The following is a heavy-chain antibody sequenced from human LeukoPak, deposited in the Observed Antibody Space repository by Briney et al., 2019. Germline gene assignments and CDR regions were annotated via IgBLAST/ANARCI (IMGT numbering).Heavy chain of an antibody. V-gene: IGHV3-23*01. CDR1: GFTFSSYG. CDR2: ISGSGGST. D-gene: IGHD2-15*01. CDR3: ARDYIVVVVAAGFDY. J-gene: IGHJ4*02. Sequence: GGTLRLSCTASGFTFSSYGMSWVRQAPGKGLEWVSAISGSGGSTYYADSVKGRFTISRDNAKNSLYLQMNSLRAEDTAVYYCARDYIVVVVAAGFDYWGQGTLVTVSS.